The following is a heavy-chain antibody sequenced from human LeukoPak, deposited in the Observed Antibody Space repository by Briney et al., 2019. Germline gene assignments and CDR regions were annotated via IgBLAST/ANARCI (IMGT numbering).Heavy chain of an antibody. J-gene: IGHJ4*02. D-gene: IGHD6-13*01. V-gene: IGHV3-11*01. CDR2: ISSSGSTI. CDR3: ATINSWYYFDY. CDR1: GITFSGYY. Sequence: GGSLRLSCAASGITFSGYYMSWLRQAPGKGLEWVSYISSSGSTIYYADSVKGRFTISRDNRKNSLYLQMNSLRAEDTAVYYCATINSWYYFDYWGQGSLVTVSS.